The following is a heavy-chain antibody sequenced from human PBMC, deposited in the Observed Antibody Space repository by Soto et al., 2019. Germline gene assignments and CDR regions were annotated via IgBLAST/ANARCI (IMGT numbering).Heavy chain of an antibody. CDR1: GGSISTYY. V-gene: IGHV4-59*01. D-gene: IGHD3-3*01. CDR3: ARDGSRYDFWSGPYYFDY. J-gene: IGHJ4*02. CDR2: IYYSGST. Sequence: QVQLQESGPGLVKPSETLSLTCTVSGGSISTYYWSWIRQPPGKGLEWIGYIYYSGSTNYNPSLTCRVTISVDTSKNQFSLKLSSVSAADTAVYYCARDGSRYDFWSGPYYFDYWGQGTLVTVSS.